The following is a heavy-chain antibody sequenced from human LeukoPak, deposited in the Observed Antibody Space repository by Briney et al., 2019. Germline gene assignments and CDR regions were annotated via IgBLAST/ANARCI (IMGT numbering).Heavy chain of an antibody. D-gene: IGHD2-8*01. CDR2: IYHSGST. V-gene: IGHV4-38-2*02. CDR3: ARDAGYCTNGVRYSKKHFDY. Sequence: SETLSLTCTVSGYSISSGYYWGWIRQPPGKGLEWIGSIYHSGSTYYNPSLKSRVTISVDTSKNQFSLKLSSVTAADTAVYYCARDAGYCTNGVRYSKKHFDYWGQGTLVTVSS. CDR1: GYSISSGYY. J-gene: IGHJ4*02.